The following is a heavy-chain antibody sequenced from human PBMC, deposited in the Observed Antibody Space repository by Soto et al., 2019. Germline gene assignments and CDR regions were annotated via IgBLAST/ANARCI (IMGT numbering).Heavy chain of an antibody. D-gene: IGHD6-13*01. Sequence: GGSLRLSCAASGFTFDDYTMHWVRQAPGKGLEWVSLISWDCGSTYYADSVKGRFTISRDNSKNSLYLQMNSLRTEDTALYYCAKDESSSWPRYYYYGMDVWGQGTTVTVSS. CDR3: AKDESSSWPRYYYYGMDV. CDR1: GFTFDDYT. J-gene: IGHJ6*02. CDR2: ISWDCGST. V-gene: IGHV3-43*01.